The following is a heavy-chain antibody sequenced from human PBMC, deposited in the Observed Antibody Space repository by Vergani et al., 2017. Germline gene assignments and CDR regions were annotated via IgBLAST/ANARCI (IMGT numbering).Heavy chain of an antibody. CDR3: AGARGGAAPTDLDY. V-gene: IGHV3-7*05. CDR2: IKQDGSEK. J-gene: IGHJ4*02. D-gene: IGHD1-26*01. CDR1: GFTFSSYW. Sequence: EVQLVESGGGLVQPGGSLRLSCAASGFTFSSYWMSWVRQAPGKGLEWVANIKQDGSEKYYVDSVKGRFTISRDNPKNSLYLQMNSLRAEDTAVYYCAGARGGAAPTDLDYWGQGTLVTVSS.